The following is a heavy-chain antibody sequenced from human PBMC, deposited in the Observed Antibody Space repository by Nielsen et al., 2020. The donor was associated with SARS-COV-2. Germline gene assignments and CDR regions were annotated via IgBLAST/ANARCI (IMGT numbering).Heavy chain of an antibody. D-gene: IGHD2-15*01. V-gene: IGHV1-46*01. CDR3: ARAHCSGGSCYSYYYGMDV. J-gene: IGHJ6*02. Sequence: WLRQAPGQGLEWMGIINPSGGSTSYAQKFQGRVTMTRDTSTSTVYMELSSLRSEDTAVYYCARAHCSGGSCYSYYYGMDVWGQGTTVTVSS. CDR2: INPSGGST.